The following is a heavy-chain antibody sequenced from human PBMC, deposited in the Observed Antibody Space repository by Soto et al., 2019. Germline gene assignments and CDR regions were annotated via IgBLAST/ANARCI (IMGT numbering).Heavy chain of an antibody. CDR2: ISTYNGNT. CDR1: GYTFNNYG. CDR3: ARKESRLQWFGEFITPGPPQNYFDY. Sequence: QVQLVQSGAEVKKPGASVRVSCKASGYTFNNYGISWVRQAPGQGLEWMGWISTYNGNTNYGQEFQGRVTMTTDTPRSTAYRELRSRRSDDTAVYYCARKESRLQWFGEFITPGPPQNYFDYSGQGTLVTVSS. J-gene: IGHJ4*02. V-gene: IGHV1-18*01. D-gene: IGHD3-10*01.